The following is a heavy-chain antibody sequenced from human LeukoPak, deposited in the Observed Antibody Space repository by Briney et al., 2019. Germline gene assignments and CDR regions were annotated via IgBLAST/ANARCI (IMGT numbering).Heavy chain of an antibody. CDR2: ISSSGSTI. J-gene: IGHJ4*02. D-gene: IGHD6-19*01. Sequence: PGGSLRLSCAASGFTFSSYEMNWVRQAPGKGLEWVSYISSSGSTIYYADSVKGRFTISRDNAKNSLYLQMNSLRAEDTAVYYCARPYSSGWYEFDYWGQGTLVTVSS. CDR3: ARPYSSGWYEFDY. V-gene: IGHV3-48*03. CDR1: GFTFSSYE.